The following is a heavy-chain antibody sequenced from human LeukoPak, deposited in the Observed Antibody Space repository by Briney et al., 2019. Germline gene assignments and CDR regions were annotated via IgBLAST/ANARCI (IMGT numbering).Heavy chain of an antibody. Sequence: GGSLRLSCAASGFTFSNSAMHWVRQAPGKGPESVSAITSNGDRTYYANSVKGRFTISRDNSKNTLYLQMGSLRAEDMAVYYCARVGSWDAFDIWGQGTMVTVPS. J-gene: IGHJ3*02. CDR1: GFTFSNSA. D-gene: IGHD1-26*01. V-gene: IGHV3-64*01. CDR3: ARVGSWDAFDI. CDR2: ITSNGDRT.